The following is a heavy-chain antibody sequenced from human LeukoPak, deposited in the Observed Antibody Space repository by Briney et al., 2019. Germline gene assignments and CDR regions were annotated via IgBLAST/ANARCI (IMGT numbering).Heavy chain of an antibody. CDR1: GFTFGSYS. J-gene: IGHJ4*02. CDR2: ISSSSYI. D-gene: IGHD6-19*01. V-gene: IGHV3-21*01. Sequence: GGSLRLSCAASGFTFGSYSMNWVRQAPGKGLEWVSSISSSSYIYYADSVKGRFTISRDNAKNSLYLQMNSLRAEDTAVYYCARDSLAVAKPFDYWGQGTLVTVSS. CDR3: ARDSLAVAKPFDY.